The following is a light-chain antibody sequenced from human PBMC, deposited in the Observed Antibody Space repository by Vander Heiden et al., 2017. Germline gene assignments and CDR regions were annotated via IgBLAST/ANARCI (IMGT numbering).Light chain of an antibody. CDR1: QSVLYSSNNKNY. J-gene: IGKJ1*01. Sequence: DIVMTQSPDSLAVSLGERATINCKSSQSVLYSSNNKNYLAWYQQKPGQPPKLLIYWASTRESGVHDRFSGSGSGTDFTLTISSLQAEDVAGYDCQQYRTFGQGTKVEIK. CDR2: WAS. CDR3: QQYRT. V-gene: IGKV4-1*01.